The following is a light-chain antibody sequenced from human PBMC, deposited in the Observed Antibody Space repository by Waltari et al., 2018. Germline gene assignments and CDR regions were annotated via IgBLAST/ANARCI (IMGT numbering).Light chain of an antibody. CDR2: AAS. CDR1: QGISNY. Sequence: DIQLTQSPSFLSTSVGDRVTITCRASQGISNYLAWYQQKPGKAPKLLISAASTLQSGVPSRFSGSGSETEFTLTISSLQPEDFATYFCLQLNSYPLTFGGGTNVEIK. V-gene: IGKV1-9*01. J-gene: IGKJ4*01. CDR3: LQLNSYPLT.